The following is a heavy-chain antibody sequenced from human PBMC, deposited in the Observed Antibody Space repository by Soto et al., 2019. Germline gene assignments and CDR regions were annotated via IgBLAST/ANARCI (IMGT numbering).Heavy chain of an antibody. CDR1: GFTFSTYA. Sequence: EVQLLESGGGLVQPGGSLRLSCAASGFTFSTYAMSWVRQAPGKGREWVSTINPSSGNTYYPDSVKGRFTISRDNLNGIRYLHTDVLRADAPAVYYCPKGPAYYSTFEDWGQGILVTVSS. D-gene: IGHD3-22*01. CDR3: PKGPAYYSTFED. J-gene: IGHJ4*02. CDR2: INPSSGNT. V-gene: IGHV3-23*01.